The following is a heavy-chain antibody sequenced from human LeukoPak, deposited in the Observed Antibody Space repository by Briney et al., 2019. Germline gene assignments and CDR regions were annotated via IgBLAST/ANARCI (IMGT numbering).Heavy chain of an antibody. CDR2: ISYDGSNK. Sequence: GGSLRLFCAASGFTFSSYAMHWVRQAPGKGLEWVAVISYDGSNKYYADSVKGRFTISRDNSKNTLYLQMDSLRGEDTARYYCVKDRTIVVVPTSIDSFDTWGQGAMVIVSS. J-gene: IGHJ3*02. CDR1: GFTFSSYA. CDR3: VKDRTIVVVPTSIDSFDT. V-gene: IGHV3-30-3*01. D-gene: IGHD2-2*01.